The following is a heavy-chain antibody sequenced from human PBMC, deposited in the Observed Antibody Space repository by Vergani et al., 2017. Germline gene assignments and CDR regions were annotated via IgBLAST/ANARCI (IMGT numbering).Heavy chain of an antibody. Sequence: QVPLQQWGAGLLKPSETLSLTCAVYGGSFSGYFWSWLRQPPGKGLEWIGEVNHSGSTIYNPSLKSRVTISVDTSKNQFSLKLSSVTAADTAVYYCARGKLVPYYYYGMDVWGQXP. J-gene: IGHJ6*02. CDR2: VNHSGST. CDR1: GGSFSGYF. CDR3: ARGKLVPYYYYGMDV. D-gene: IGHD6-13*01. V-gene: IGHV4-34*01.